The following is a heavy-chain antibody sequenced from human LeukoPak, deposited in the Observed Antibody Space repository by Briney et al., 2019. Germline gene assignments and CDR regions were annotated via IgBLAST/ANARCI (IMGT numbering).Heavy chain of an antibody. CDR3: ARNRNGWVFGGPYDY. V-gene: IGHV4-34*01. D-gene: IGHD3-3*01. CDR2: INHSGST. Sequence: PSETLSLTCAVYGGSFSGYYWSWIRQPPGKGLEWIGEINHSGSTNYNPSLKSRVTISVDTSKNQFSLKLSPVTAADTAVYYCARNRNGWVFGGPYDYWGQGTLVTVSS. CDR1: GGSFSGYY. J-gene: IGHJ4*02.